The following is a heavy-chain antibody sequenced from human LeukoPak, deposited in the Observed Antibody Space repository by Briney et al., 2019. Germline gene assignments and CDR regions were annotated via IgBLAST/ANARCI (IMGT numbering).Heavy chain of an antibody. CDR1: GFTFSSYG. J-gene: IGHJ4*02. D-gene: IGHD6-6*01. Sequence: GGSLRLSCAASGFTFSSYGMHWVRQAPGKGLEWVAVIWYGGSNKYYADSVKGRFTISRDNSKNTLYLQMNSLRAEDTAVYYCAKSNLGGKYSSSYSLDYWGQGTLVTVSS. CDR3: AKSNLGGKYSSSYSLDY. V-gene: IGHV3-30*02. CDR2: IWYGGSNK.